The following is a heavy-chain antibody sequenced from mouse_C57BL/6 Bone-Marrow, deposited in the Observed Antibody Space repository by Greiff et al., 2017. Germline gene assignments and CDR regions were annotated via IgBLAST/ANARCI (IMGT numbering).Heavy chain of an antibody. CDR1: GYAFSSYW. J-gene: IGHJ4*01. Sequence: VQLQQSGAELVKPGASVKISCKASGYAFSSYWMNWVKQRPGKGLEWIGQIYPGDGDTNYNGKFKGKATLTADKSSSTAYMQLSSLTSEDSAVYFGARRWLLDYAMDYWGQGTSVTVSS. D-gene: IGHD2-3*01. CDR2: IYPGDGDT. V-gene: IGHV1-80*01. CDR3: ARRWLLDYAMDY.